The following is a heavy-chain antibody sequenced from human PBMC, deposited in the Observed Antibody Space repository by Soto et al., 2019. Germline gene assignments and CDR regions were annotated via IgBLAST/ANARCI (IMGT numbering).Heavy chain of an antibody. CDR3: ARGIAVAGSRLGMDV. Sequence: PAETLSLTCTFSVGSVSIGSYYWSWIRQPPGKGLEWIGYIYYSGSTNYNPSLKSRVTISVDTSKNQFSLKLSSVTAADTAVYYCARGIAVAGSRLGMDVWGQGTTVTVSS. J-gene: IGHJ6*02. D-gene: IGHD6-19*01. CDR1: VGSVSIGSYY. CDR2: IYYSGST. V-gene: IGHV4-61*01.